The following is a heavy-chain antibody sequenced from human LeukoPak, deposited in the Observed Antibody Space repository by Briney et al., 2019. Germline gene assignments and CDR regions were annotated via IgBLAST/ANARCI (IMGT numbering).Heavy chain of an antibody. D-gene: IGHD3-9*01. CDR2: INHSGST. J-gene: IGHJ6*02. CDR1: GGSFSGYY. CDR3: ARGSIDWLFNYYYYYGMDV. V-gene: IGHV4-34*01. Sequence: PSETLSLTCAVYGGSFSGYYWSWIRQPPGKGLEWIGEINHSGSTDYNPSLKSRVTISVDTSKNQFSLKLSSVTAADTAVYYCARGSIDWLFNYYYYYGMDVWGQGTTVTVSS.